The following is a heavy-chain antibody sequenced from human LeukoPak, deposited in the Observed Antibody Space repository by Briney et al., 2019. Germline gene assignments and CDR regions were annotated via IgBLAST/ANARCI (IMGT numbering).Heavy chain of an antibody. J-gene: IGHJ4*02. CDR2: ISSSGSTI. CDR3: ARDPLSSSSFDL. D-gene: IGHD6-13*01. Sequence: GGSLRLSCAASGFFFSDYEMNWVRQAPGKGLEWVSYISSSGSTIHYADSVKGRFTISRDNAKDSLYLQMNSLRAEDTAVYYCARDPLSSSSFDLWGQGTLVTVSS. V-gene: IGHV3-48*03. CDR1: GFFFSDYE.